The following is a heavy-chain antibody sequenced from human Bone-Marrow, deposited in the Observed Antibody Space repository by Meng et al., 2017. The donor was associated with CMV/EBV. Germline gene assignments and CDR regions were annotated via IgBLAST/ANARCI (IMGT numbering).Heavy chain of an antibody. Sequence: GESLKIPCTASGFTFGDYAMSWVRQAPGKGLEWVGFIRSKAYGGTTEYAACVKGRFTISRDDSKSIAYLQMNSLKTEDTAVYYCTVHSGSTGYWGQGTLVTVSS. CDR1: GFTFGDYA. CDR2: IRSKAYGGTT. V-gene: IGHV3-49*04. D-gene: IGHD1-26*01. J-gene: IGHJ4*02. CDR3: TVHSGSTGY.